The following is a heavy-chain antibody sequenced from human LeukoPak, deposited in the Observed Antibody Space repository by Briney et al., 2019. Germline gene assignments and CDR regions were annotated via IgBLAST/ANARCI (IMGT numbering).Heavy chain of an antibody. D-gene: IGHD6-6*01. V-gene: IGHV1-69*13. J-gene: IGHJ4*02. CDR2: IIPIFGTA. CDR1: GGTFSSYA. CDR3: ARSSIAARLGGNFDY. Sequence: SVKVSCKASGGTFSSYAISWVRQAPGQGLEWMGGIIPIFGTANYAQKFQGRVTITADESTSTAYMELSSLRSEDTAVYYCARSSIAARLGGNFDYWGQGTLVTVSS.